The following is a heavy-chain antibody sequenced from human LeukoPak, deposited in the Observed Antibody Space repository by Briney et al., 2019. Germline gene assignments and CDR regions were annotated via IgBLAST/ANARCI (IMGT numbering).Heavy chain of an antibody. J-gene: IGHJ5*02. Sequence: HGESLKISCKGSGYSFTSYWIGWVRQMPGKGLEWMGIIYPGDSDTRYSPSFQGQVTISADKSISTAYLQWSSLKASDTAMYYCARLNSGTTVTTRWFDPWGQGTLVTVSS. V-gene: IGHV5-51*01. CDR3: ARLNSGTTVTTRWFDP. CDR1: GYSFTSYW. D-gene: IGHD4-11*01. CDR2: IYPGDSDT.